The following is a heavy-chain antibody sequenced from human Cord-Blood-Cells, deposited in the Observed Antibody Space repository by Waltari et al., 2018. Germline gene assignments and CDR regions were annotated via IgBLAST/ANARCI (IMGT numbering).Heavy chain of an antibody. CDR1: GYTFTGYY. CDR3: ARGIDFMITFGGVIANWFDP. Sequence: QVQLVQSGAEVKKPGASVKVSCKASGYTFTGYYMHWVRQAPGQGLEWVGWINPNSGGTNYAKKFQGRVTMTSDTSISTAYMELSRLRSDDTAVYYCARGIDFMITFGGVIANWFDPWGQGTLVTVSS. D-gene: IGHD3-16*02. CDR2: INPNSGGT. J-gene: IGHJ5*02. V-gene: IGHV1-2*02.